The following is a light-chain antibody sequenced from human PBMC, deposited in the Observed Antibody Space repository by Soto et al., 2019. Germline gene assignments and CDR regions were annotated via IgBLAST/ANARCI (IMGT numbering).Light chain of an antibody. V-gene: IGLV2-14*01. CDR1: SSDVGYYNY. J-gene: IGLJ2*01. Sequence: QSVLTQPASLSGSPGQSITISCTGTSSDVGYYNYVSWYQQHPGKAPKLMIYEVSNRPSGVSNHFSASKSGNTASLTISGLQAEDEAYYYCSSYTSDNTVVFGGGTKVTV. CDR3: SSYTSDNTVV. CDR2: EVS.